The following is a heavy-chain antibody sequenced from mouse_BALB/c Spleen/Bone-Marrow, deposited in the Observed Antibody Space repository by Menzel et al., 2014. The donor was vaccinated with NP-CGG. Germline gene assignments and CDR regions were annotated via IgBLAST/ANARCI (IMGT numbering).Heavy chain of an antibody. V-gene: IGHV5-6-3*01. CDR3: ARDGYYVFYAMDY. D-gene: IGHD2-3*01. CDR2: INSNGGST. Sequence: EVQLVESGGGLVQPGGSLKLSCAASGFTFSSYGMSWVRQTPDKGLELVATINSNGGSTYYPDSVKGRFTISRDNAKNTLYLQMSSLKSEDTAMYYCARDGYYVFYAMDYWGQGTSVTVSS. CDR1: GFTFSSYG. J-gene: IGHJ4*01.